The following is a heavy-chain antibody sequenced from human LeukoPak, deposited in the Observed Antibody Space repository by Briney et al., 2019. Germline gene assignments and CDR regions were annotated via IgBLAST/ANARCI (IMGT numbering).Heavy chain of an antibody. Sequence: SETLSLTCTVSGGSISSYYGSWLRQPPGKGLEWIGYIYYSGSTNYNPSLKSRVTISVDTSKNQFSLKLSSVTAADTAVYYCARSTVTTKALDYWGQGTLVTVSS. D-gene: IGHD4-17*01. CDR3: ARSTVTTKALDY. CDR2: IYYSGST. CDR1: GGSISSYY. J-gene: IGHJ4*02. V-gene: IGHV4-59*01.